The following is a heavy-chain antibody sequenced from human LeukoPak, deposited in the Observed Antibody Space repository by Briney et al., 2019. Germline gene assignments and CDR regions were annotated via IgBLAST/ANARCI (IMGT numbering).Heavy chain of an antibody. J-gene: IGHJ6*03. CDR1: GYTFTSYD. Sequence: SVKVSCKASGYTFTSYDINWVRQATGQGLEWMGWMNPNSGNTGYAQKFQGRVTITRNTSVSTAYMELSSLRSEDTAVYYCARAQGSYYHYYMDVWGKGTTVTVSS. CDR2: MNPNSGNT. V-gene: IGHV1-8*03. CDR3: ARAQGSYYHYYMDV. D-gene: IGHD1-26*01.